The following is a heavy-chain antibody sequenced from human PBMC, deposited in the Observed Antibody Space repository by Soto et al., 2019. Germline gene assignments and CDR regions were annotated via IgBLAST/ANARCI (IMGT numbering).Heavy chain of an antibody. CDR3: ARDSRRGFPVRGAFDI. CDR1: GFSVSSNY. J-gene: IGHJ3*02. V-gene: IGHV3-66*01. D-gene: IGHD3-10*02. Sequence: GGSLRLSCAASGFSVSSNYMSWVRQAPGKGLDWVSHIYAGGTTYYADSVKGRFIISRDNSKNTLYLQMNSLRAEDTAVYYCARDSRRGFPVRGAFDIWGQGTMVTVSS. CDR2: IYAGGTT.